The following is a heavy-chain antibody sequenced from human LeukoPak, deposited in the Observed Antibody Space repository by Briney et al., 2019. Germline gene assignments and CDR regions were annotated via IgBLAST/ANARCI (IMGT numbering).Heavy chain of an antibody. CDR1: GFTFSSYS. CDR2: ISSSSSYI. V-gene: IGHV3-21*01. J-gene: IGHJ5*02. D-gene: IGHD6-13*01. CDR3: ARDLGYSSPNWFDP. Sequence: GGSLRLPYAASGFTFSSYSMNWVRQAPGKGLEWVSSISSSSSYIYYADSVKGRFTISRDNAKNSLYLQMNSLRAEDTAVYYCARDLGYSSPNWFDPWGQGTLVTVSS.